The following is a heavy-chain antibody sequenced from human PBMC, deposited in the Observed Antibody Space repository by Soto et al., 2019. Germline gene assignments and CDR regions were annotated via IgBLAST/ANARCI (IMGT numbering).Heavy chain of an antibody. V-gene: IGHV3-23*01. CDR3: AKDGRTTVATPEYFQH. CDR2: ISQSGDIT. Sequence: EVQLLESGGHLVQPGGSLRLSCAASAFTFRNYAMSWVRQAPGKGLEWVSAISQSGDITYYADSVKGRFTISRDNSEDTLYLQMGSLRAEDTALYYCAKDGRTTVATPEYFQHWGQGTLVTVSS. J-gene: IGHJ1*01. D-gene: IGHD4-17*01. CDR1: AFTFRNYA.